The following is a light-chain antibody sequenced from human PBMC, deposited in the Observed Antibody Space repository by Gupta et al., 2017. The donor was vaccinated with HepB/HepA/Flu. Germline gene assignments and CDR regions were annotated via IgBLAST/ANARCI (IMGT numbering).Light chain of an antibody. CDR3: MQALQTAPT. CDR1: QSLRHSNGDTY. V-gene: IGKV2-28*01. J-gene: IGKJ4*01. CDR2: LAS. Sequence: EIVLTPSPLSLPVSPGEPASMSCRSNQSLRHSNGDTYLDWYLQKPGQSPHLLIFLASSRASGVPERVSGFGSATEFTLKISRVEAEDVGIYYCMQALQTAPTFGGGTKVDIK.